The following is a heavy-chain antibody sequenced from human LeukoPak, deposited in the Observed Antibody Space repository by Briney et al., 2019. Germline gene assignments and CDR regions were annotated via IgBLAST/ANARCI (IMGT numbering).Heavy chain of an antibody. Sequence: GGSLRLSCAASGFTFSSYWMNWARQAPGKGLEWVASINHNGNVNYYTISRDNAKNSLYLQMSNLRAEDTAVYFCARGSGLDVWGQGATVTVSS. D-gene: IGHD3-10*01. V-gene: IGHV3-7*03. CDR2: INHNGNVN. CDR3: ARGSGLDV. J-gene: IGHJ6*02. CDR1: GFTFSSYW.